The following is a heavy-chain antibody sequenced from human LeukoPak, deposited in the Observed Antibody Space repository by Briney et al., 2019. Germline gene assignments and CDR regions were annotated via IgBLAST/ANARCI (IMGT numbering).Heavy chain of an antibody. J-gene: IGHJ6*03. Sequence: PSETLSLTCAVYGGSFSGYYWGWIRQPPGKGLEWIANIYYSGSTYYNPSLKSRVTISVDTSKNQLSLKLSAVTAADTAVYYCASVRRGFGESSKYYSYYYMDVWGNGTTVPIS. D-gene: IGHD3-10*01. CDR3: ASVRRGFGESSKYYSYYYMDV. CDR2: IYYSGST. CDR1: GGSFSGYY. V-gene: IGHV4-34*01.